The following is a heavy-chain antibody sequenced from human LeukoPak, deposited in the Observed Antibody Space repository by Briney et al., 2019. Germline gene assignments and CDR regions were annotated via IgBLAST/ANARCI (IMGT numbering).Heavy chain of an antibody. D-gene: IGHD3-22*01. J-gene: IGHJ4*02. CDR1: GGSISSYY. V-gene: IGHV4-59*01. CDR2: IYYSGST. Sequence: SETLSLTCTVSGGSISSYYWSWIRQPPGKGLEWIGYIYYSGSTNYNPSLKSRVTISVDTSKNQFSLKLSSVTAADTAVYYCARDYYDSSSYYYPFDYWGQGTLVTVSS. CDR3: ARDYYDSSSYYYPFDY.